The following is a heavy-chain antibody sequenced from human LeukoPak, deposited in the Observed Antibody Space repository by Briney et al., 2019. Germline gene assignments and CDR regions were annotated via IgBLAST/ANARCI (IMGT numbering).Heavy chain of an antibody. Sequence: QPGGSLRLSCTASGFTFGDYAMSWFRQAPGKGLEWVAVISYDGSNKYYADSVKGRFTISRDNSKNTLYLQMNSLRAEDTAVYYCARDDSSGYYYSGVDYWGQGTLVTVSS. J-gene: IGHJ4*02. V-gene: IGHV3-30-3*01. CDR1: GFTFGDYA. D-gene: IGHD3-22*01. CDR3: ARDDSSGYYYSGVDY. CDR2: ISYDGSNK.